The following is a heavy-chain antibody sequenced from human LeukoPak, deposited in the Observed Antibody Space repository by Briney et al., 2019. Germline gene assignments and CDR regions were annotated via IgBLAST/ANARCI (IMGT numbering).Heavy chain of an antibody. Sequence: GGSLRLSCAASGFTFSDYYMSWIRQAPGKGLEWVSYISGSGSTIYYADSVKGRFTISRDNAKNSLYLQMNSLRAEDTAVYYCAKHIYGVVSIQQWGQGTLVTVSS. CDR3: AKHIYGVVSIQQ. CDR1: GFTFSDYY. D-gene: IGHD3-3*01. CDR2: ISGSGSTI. V-gene: IGHV3-11*01. J-gene: IGHJ1*01.